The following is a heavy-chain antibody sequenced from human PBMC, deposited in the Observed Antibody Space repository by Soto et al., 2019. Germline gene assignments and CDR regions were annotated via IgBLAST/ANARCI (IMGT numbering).Heavy chain of an antibody. CDR2: IYPGDSDT. D-gene: IGHD6-13*01. Sequence: PGESLKISCKGSGYSFTSYWIGWVRQMPGKGLEWMGIIYPGDSDTRYSPSFQGQVTISADKSISTAYLQWSSLKASDTAMYYCVRGYSSSWSPLYYYYGMDVWGQGTTVTVSS. J-gene: IGHJ6*02. CDR1: GYSFTSYW. V-gene: IGHV5-51*01. CDR3: VRGYSSSWSPLYYYYGMDV.